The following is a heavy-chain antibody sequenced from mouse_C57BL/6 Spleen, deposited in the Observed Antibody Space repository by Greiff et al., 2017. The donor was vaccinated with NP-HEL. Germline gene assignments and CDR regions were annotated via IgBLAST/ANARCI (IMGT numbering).Heavy chain of an antibody. CDR1: GYTFTDYY. V-gene: IGHV1-19*01. D-gene: IGHD2-4*01. Sequence: EVQLQQSGPVLVKPGASVKMSCKASGYTFTDYYMNWVKQSHGKSLEWIGVINPYNGGTSYNQKFKGKATLTVDKSSSTAYMELNSLTSEDSAVYYCARSDDYDSYFDVWGTGTTVTVSS. CDR3: ARSDDYDSYFDV. J-gene: IGHJ1*03. CDR2: INPYNGGT.